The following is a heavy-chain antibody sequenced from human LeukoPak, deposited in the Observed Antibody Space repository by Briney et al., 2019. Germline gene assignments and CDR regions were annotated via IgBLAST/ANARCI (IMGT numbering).Heavy chain of an antibody. CDR3: AKDSLPSYGGYFDY. CDR2: MSGSGGNT. V-gene: IGHV3-23*01. D-gene: IGHD3-16*01. J-gene: IGHJ4*02. CDR1: GLTLSSYA. Sequence: GGSLRLSCAASGLTLSSYAVSCVRQAPGKGLEWVSGMSGSGGNTYYADSVKGRFTISRDISKNTLYLQMNSLRAEDTALYYCAKDSLPSYGGYFDYWGQGILVTVSS.